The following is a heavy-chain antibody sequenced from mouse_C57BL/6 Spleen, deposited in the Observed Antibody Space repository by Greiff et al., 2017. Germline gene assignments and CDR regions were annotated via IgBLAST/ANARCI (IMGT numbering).Heavy chain of an antibody. CDR3: AREAIYSRVFDV. J-gene: IGHJ1*03. CDR2: INPSNGGT. CDR1: GYTFTSYW. V-gene: IGHV1-53*01. D-gene: IGHD1-1*01. Sequence: QVQLQQPGTELVKPGASVKLSCKASGYTFTSYWMHWVKQRPGQGLEWIGNINPSNGGTNYNEKFKSKATLTVDKSSSTAYMQLLSLTSEDSAVYDCAREAIYSRVFDVWGTGTTVTVSS.